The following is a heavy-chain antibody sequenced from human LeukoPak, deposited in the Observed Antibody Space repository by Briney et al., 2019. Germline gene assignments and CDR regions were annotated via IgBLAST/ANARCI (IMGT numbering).Heavy chain of an antibody. J-gene: IGHJ4*02. CDR2: IYTGGST. CDR3: ARQEGGIVGPY. Sequence: SETLSLTCTVSGGSIYRYFWTWIREPAGKGLEWIGRIYTGGSTNYNPSLKSRVTMSVDTSKNQFSLKLNSVTAADTAVYYCARQEGGIVGPYWGQGTLVTVSS. D-gene: IGHD1-26*01. V-gene: IGHV4-4*07. CDR1: GGSIYRYF.